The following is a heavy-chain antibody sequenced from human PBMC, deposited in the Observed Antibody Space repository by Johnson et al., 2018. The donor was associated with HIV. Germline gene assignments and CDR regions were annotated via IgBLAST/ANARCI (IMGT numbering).Heavy chain of an antibody. D-gene: IGHD1-26*01. CDR3: AKDEALGWELDPDAFDI. V-gene: IGHV3-30*18. CDR1: GFTFFSYG. J-gene: IGHJ3*02. CDR2: ISYDGSNK. Sequence: QVHLVESGGGVVQPGRSLRLSCVASGFTFFSYGMHWVRQAPGKGLEWVAVISYDGSNKYYADSMKGRFTISRDNSKNTLYVQMNSLRVEDTAVYYCAKDEALGWELDPDAFDIWGQGTMVTVSS.